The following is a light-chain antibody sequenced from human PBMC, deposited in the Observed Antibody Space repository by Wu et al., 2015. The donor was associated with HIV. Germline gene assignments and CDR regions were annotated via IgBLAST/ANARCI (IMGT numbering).Light chain of an antibody. J-gene: IGKJ1*01. Sequence: AIQVTQSPSSLSASVGDRVTITCRASQDIRNDLGWYQQKPGRAPKLLIYSASNLQSGVPSRFSGSGSGTDFTLTISSLQPEDFATYYCLQDYSHPPAFGQGTKVEIK. CDR1: QDIRND. V-gene: IGKV1-6*01. CDR3: LQDYSHPPA. CDR2: SAS.